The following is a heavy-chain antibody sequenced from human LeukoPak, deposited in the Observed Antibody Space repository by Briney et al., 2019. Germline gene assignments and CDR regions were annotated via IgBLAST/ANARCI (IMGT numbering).Heavy chain of an antibody. CDR1: GFTFSSYA. Sequence: GGSLRLSCAAPGFTFSSYAMHWVRQAPGKGLEWVAVISYDGSNKYYADSVKGRFTISRDNSKNTLYLQMNSLRAEDTAVYYCARVPNPYCSGGSCYGNDAFDIWGQGTMVTVSS. CDR3: ARVPNPYCSGGSCYGNDAFDI. J-gene: IGHJ3*02. V-gene: IGHV3-30*04. D-gene: IGHD2-15*01. CDR2: ISYDGSNK.